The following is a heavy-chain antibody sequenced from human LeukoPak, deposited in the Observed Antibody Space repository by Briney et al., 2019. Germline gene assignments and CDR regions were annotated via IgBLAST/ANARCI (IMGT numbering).Heavy chain of an antibody. CDR1: GYTFTSYY. Sequence: GASVKVSCKASGYTFTSYYMHWVRQAPGQGLEWMGIINPSGGSTSYAQKFQGRGTMTRDTSTSTVYMELSSLRSEDTAVYYCARAPYSSSWYVSHFDYWGQGTLVTVSS. D-gene: IGHD6-13*01. J-gene: IGHJ4*02. CDR2: INPSGGST. V-gene: IGHV1-46*01. CDR3: ARAPYSSSWYVSHFDY.